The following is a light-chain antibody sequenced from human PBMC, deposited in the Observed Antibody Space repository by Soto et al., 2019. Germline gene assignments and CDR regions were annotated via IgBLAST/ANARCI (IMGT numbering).Light chain of an antibody. CDR2: DAS. CDR3: QQRSNWPGT. J-gene: IGKJ1*01. V-gene: IGKV3-11*01. Sequence: IVLPQYPATLSLSPWEIATLSCRASQSVSSYLAWYQQKPGQAPRLLIYDASNRATGIPARFSGSGSGTDFTLTISSLEPEDFAVYYCQQRSNWPGTFGQGTKVDI. CDR1: QSVSSY.